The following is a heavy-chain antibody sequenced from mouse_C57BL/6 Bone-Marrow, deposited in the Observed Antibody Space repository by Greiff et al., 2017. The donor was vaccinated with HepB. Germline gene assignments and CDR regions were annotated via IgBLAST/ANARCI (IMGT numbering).Heavy chain of an antibody. Sequence: VQLQQPGAELVKPGASVKMSCKASGYTFTSYWITWVKQRPGQGLEWLGDIYPGSGSTNYNEKLKSKATLTVDTSARTAYMQLSSLTSEDSAVDYCARAYYFDDWGQGTTLTVSS. V-gene: IGHV1-55*01. J-gene: IGHJ2*01. CDR3: ARAYYFDD. CDR1: GYTFTSYW. CDR2: IYPGSGST.